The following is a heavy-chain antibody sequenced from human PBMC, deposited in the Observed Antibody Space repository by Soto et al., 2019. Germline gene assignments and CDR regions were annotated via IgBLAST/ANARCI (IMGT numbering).Heavy chain of an antibody. CDR3: ARGRSATQYYDILKGSYYYYMDV. D-gene: IGHD3-9*01. V-gene: IGHV1-8*01. J-gene: IGHJ6*03. CDR1: GYTFTSYD. CDR2: MNPNSGNT. Sequence: VASVKVSCKASGYTFTSYDINWVRQATGQGLEWMGWMNPNSGNTGYAQKFQGRVTMTRNTSISTAYMELSSLRSEDTAVYYCARGRSATQYYDILKGSYYYYMDVWGKGTTVTVSS.